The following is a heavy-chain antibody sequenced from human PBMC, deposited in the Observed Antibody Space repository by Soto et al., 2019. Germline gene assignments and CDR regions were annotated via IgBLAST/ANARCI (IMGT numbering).Heavy chain of an antibody. V-gene: IGHV4-39*01. D-gene: IGHD6-13*01. CDR3: ARHRMTIAAAFNWFAP. Sequence: SETLSLTCTVSGGSISSSNYFWGWIRQPPGKGLEWIGSMYYSGSTYYNPSLKSRVTISVDTSKNQFSLKLSSVTAADTAVYYCARHRMTIAAAFNWFAPWGQGTLVTVSS. CDR1: GGSISSSNYF. J-gene: IGHJ5*02. CDR2: MYYSGST.